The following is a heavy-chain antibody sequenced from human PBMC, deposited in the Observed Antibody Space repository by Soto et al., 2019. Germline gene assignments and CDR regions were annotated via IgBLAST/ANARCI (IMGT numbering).Heavy chain of an antibody. CDR1: GGSVSSGSYY. Sequence: QVQLQESGPGLVKPSETLSLTCTVSGGSVSSGSYYWSWIRQPPGKGLEWIGYIYYSGSTNYNPSLKSRVTISVDTSKNQFSLKLSSVTAADTAVYYCARGFSVRGGWFDPWGQGTLVTVSS. CDR3: ARGFSVRGGWFDP. CDR2: IYYSGST. D-gene: IGHD3-10*01. V-gene: IGHV4-61*01. J-gene: IGHJ5*02.